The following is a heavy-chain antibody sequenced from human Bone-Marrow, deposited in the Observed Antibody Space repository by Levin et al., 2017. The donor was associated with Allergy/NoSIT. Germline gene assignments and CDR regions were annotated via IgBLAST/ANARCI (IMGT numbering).Heavy chain of an antibody. CDR3: ASQPGIAAAGTGYYYYGMDV. V-gene: IGHV3-7*01. J-gene: IGHJ6*02. CDR2: IKQDGSET. CDR1: GLTFSRYW. D-gene: IGHD6-13*01. Sequence: QPGGSLRLSCVGSGLTFSRYWMNWVRQAPGKGLEWVANIKQDGSETYFADSVRGRFTISRANAANSVFLEMNGLRAEDTAVYYCASQPGIAAAGTGYYYYGMDVWGQGTTVTVSS.